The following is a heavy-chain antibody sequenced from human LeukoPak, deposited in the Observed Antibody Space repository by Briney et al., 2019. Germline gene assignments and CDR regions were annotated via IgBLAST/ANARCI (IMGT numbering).Heavy chain of an antibody. J-gene: IGHJ4*02. Sequence: SETLSPTCTVSGGSISSGGYYWSWIRQPPGKGLEWIGEINHSGSTNYNPSLKSRVTISVDTSKNQFSLKLSSVTAADTAVYYCARGLSAIVHWGQGTLVTVSS. CDR3: ARGLSAIVH. CDR2: INHSGST. CDR1: GGSISSGGYY. D-gene: IGHD2-21*02. V-gene: IGHV4-39*07.